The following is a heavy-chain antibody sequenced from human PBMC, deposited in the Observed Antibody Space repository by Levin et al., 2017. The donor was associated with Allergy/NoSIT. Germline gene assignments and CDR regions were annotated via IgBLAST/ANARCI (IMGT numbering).Heavy chain of an antibody. CDR3: ARMGLTYYFDTSAYSPKYSPKKDAFDT. D-gene: IGHD3-22*01. CDR2: INHSGST. Sequence: SQTLSLTCAVYGGSFSGYYWSWIRQPPGKGLEWIGKINHSGSTNYNASLKSRVTISIDTSKNQFSLTLSFVTAADTAVYYCARMGLTYYFDTSAYSPKYSPKKDAFDTWGQGTMVTVSS. J-gene: IGHJ3*02. CDR1: GGSFSGYY. V-gene: IGHV4-34*01.